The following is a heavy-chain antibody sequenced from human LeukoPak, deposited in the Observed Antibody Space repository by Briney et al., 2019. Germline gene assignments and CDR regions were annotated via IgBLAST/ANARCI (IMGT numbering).Heavy chain of an antibody. D-gene: IGHD6-6*01. CDR2: IYYSRSA. J-gene: IGHJ4*02. CDR3: ASSAQGAARPIDY. Sequence: PSETLSLTCTVSGGSISSSSYYWGWIRQPPGKGLEWIGSIYYSRSAYYNPSLKSRVTISVDTSKNQFSLKLSSVTAADTAVYYCASSAQGAARPIDYWGQGTLVTVSS. CDR1: GGSISSSSYY. V-gene: IGHV4-39*01.